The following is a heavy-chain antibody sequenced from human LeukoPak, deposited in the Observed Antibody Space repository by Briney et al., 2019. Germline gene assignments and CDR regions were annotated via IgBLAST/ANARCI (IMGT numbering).Heavy chain of an antibody. CDR1: GFTFSSYG. CDR3: AKELAVVTATPLDY. Sequence: GGSLRLSCAASGFTFSSYGMHWVRQAPGKGLEWVAFIRYDGSNKYYADSVKGRFTISRDNSKNTLYLQMNSLRAEDTAVYYCAKELAVVTATPLDYWGQGTLVTVSS. D-gene: IGHD2-21*02. J-gene: IGHJ4*02. V-gene: IGHV3-30*02. CDR2: IRYDGSNK.